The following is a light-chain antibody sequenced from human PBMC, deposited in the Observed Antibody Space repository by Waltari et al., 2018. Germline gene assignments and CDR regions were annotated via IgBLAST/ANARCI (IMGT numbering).Light chain of an antibody. CDR3: QHYVRLPAT. J-gene: IGKJ1*01. CDR2: GAS. Sequence: DIVLTQSPGTLSLSPGERATLSCRTSQIVSRTLAWYKQKPGQAPKLLIYGASIRATGIPDRFTGSGSGTDFSLTISSLEPEDFAVYFCQHYVRLPATFGQGTKVEIK. CDR1: QIVSRT. V-gene: IGKV3-20*01.